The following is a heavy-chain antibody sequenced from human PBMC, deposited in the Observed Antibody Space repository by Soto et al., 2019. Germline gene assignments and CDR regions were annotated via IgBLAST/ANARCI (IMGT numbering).Heavy chain of an antibody. J-gene: IGHJ4*02. V-gene: IGHV3-11*06. Sequence: QVQLVESGGVLVKPGGSLRLSCAASGLTFSDYYMSWIRQAPGKGLEWLSYISSSDAGSYTNSADSVKGRFTISRDSAGNSLYLQMNSLRAEDTAVYYCVRNYDSGGYSSFDYWGQGTLVTVSS. CDR1: GLTFSDYY. CDR3: VRNYDSGGYSSFDY. CDR2: ISSSDAGSYT. D-gene: IGHD3-22*01.